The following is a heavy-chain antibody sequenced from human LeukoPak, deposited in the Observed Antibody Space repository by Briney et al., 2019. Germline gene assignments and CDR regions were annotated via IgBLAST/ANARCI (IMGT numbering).Heavy chain of an antibody. J-gene: IGHJ4*02. D-gene: IGHD3-10*01. V-gene: IGHV3-23*01. CDR2: IGGSGGGT. CDR3: AKISGSGSGHSDS. CDR1: GFTFSSFV. Sequence: PGGSLKLSCAASGFTFSSFVMNWVRQAPGKGLEWVSSIGGSGGGTYYADSVKGRFTISRDNSKNTLYLLMNTLRGDDTAVYYCAKISGSGSGHSDSWGQGTLVTVSS.